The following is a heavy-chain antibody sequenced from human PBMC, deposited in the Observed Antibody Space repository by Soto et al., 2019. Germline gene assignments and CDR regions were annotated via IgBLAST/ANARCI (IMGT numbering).Heavy chain of an antibody. CDR1: GFTFSSYG. CDR2: ISYDGSNK. CDR3: AKLYLPDPTGKTGIDYGDYASDY. V-gene: IGHV3-30*18. D-gene: IGHD4-17*01. Sequence: GGSLRLSCAASGFTFSSYGMHWVRQAPGKGLEWVAVISYDGSNKYYADSVKGRFTISRDNSKNTLYLQMNSLRAEDTAVYYCAKLYLPDPTGKTGIDYGDYASDYWGQGTLVTVSS. J-gene: IGHJ4*02.